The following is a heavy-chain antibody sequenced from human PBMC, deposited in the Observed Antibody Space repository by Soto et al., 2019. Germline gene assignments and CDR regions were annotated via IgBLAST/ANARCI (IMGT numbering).Heavy chain of an antibody. D-gene: IGHD5-18*01. Sequence: PGGSLSLSCAASGFTFSSYTMNWVRQAPGKGLEWVSSINIYYADSVKGRFTISRDNAKNSLYLQMNSLRAEDTAVYYCARDWGYSYGKPFDYWGQGTLVTVSS. CDR3: ARDWGYSYGKPFDY. V-gene: IGHV3-21*01. CDR1: GFTFSSYT. CDR2: INI. J-gene: IGHJ4*02.